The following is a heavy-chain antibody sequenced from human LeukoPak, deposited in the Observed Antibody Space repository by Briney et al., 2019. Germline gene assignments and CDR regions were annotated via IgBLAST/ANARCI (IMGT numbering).Heavy chain of an antibody. D-gene: IGHD4-17*01. CDR2: IYPGDSDN. CDR3: ARRGDYGDYGTDYYFDY. Sequence: GESLKISCKGPGYSFNSYWIGWVRQVPGKGLEWMGIIYPGDSDNRYSPSFQGQVTISADKSNITAYLQWSRLKASDTAMYYCARRGDYGDYGTDYYFDYWGQGTLVTVSS. CDR1: GYSFNSYW. V-gene: IGHV5-51*01. J-gene: IGHJ4*02.